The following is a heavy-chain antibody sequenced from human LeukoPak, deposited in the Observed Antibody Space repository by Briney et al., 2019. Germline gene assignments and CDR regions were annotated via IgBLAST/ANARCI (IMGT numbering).Heavy chain of an antibody. Sequence: GGSLRLSCAASGFTFSSYSMNWVRQAPGKGLEWVSSISSSSSYIYYADSVKGRFTISRDNAKNSLYLQMNSLRAEDTAVYYCARGYCSGGSCYLDYWGQGTLVTVSS. D-gene: IGHD2-15*01. J-gene: IGHJ4*02. CDR1: GFTFSSYS. V-gene: IGHV3-21*01. CDR3: ARGYCSGGSCYLDY. CDR2: ISSSSSYI.